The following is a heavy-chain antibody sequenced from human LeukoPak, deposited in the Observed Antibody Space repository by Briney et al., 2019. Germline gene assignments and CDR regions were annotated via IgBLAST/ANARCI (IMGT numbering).Heavy chain of an antibody. D-gene: IGHD3-3*01. CDR2: ISAYNGNT. V-gene: IGHV1-18*01. Sequence: ASVKVSCKASGYTFTSSGISWVRQAPGQGLEWMGWISAYNGNTNYAQKLQGRVTMTTDTSTSTAYMELRSLRSDDTAVYYCARAPYDFWSGYNYDPWGQGTLVTVSS. CDR3: ARAPYDFWSGYNYDP. J-gene: IGHJ5*02. CDR1: GYTFTSSG.